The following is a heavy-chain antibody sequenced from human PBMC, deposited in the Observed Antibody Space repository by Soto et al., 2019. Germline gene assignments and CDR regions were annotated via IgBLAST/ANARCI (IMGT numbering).Heavy chain of an antibody. J-gene: IGHJ4*02. D-gene: IGHD3-22*01. V-gene: IGHV4-59*08. CDR3: AVALYYDRSDYKWGIFDS. CDR2: IYYSGST. CDR1: GFSLSGYC. Sequence: PSETMSLTSTVSGFSLSGYCGSWLRPPPGKGLEWIGYIYYSGSTLYNPSLKSRSTISLDTSKNQISLKVASATAVDTAMYYCAVALYYDRSDYKWGIFDSWGQGTPVTVSS.